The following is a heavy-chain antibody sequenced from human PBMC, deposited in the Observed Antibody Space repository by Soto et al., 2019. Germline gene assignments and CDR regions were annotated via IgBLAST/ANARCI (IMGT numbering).Heavy chain of an antibody. CDR3: ARAYGGNPALFDP. V-gene: IGHV3-53*01. CDR2: IYTGGST. J-gene: IGHJ5*02. D-gene: IGHD4-17*01. Sequence: GPLRLSSAASGFTFSDYYMSWIRQAPGRGLEWVSVIYTGGSTYYADSVKGRFTFSRDNSKNTLYLQMNSLRAEDTAVYYCARAYGGNPALFDPWGQGTLVTVSS. CDR1: GFTFSDYY.